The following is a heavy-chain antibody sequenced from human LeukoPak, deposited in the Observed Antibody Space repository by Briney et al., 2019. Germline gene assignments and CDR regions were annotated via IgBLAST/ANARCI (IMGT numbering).Heavy chain of an antibody. D-gene: IGHD3-10*01. J-gene: IGHJ4*02. Sequence: GGSLRLSCAASGFTFSYYWMHWVRQAPGKGLVWVSRINSDGSSASYADSVKGRFTISRDNSKNTLYLQMNSLRAEDTAVYYCARDLLGIDYYGSGSYYFQNDYWGQGTLVTVSS. V-gene: IGHV3-74*01. CDR1: GFTFSYYW. CDR3: ARDLLGIDYYGSGSYYFQNDY. CDR2: INSDGSSA.